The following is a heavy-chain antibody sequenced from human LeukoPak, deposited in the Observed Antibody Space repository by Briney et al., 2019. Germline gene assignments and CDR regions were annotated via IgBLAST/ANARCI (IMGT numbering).Heavy chain of an antibody. CDR2: INPNNGGT. CDR3: ARDRLGSYEY. Sequence: ASVTASCKASGYTFTGYDLDWVRQAPGQGLEWMGRINPNNGGTNYAQKFQGRVTMTRDTSISTAFMELSRLRSDDTAIYYCARDRLGSYEYWGQGTLVTVSS. CDR1: GYTFTGYD. V-gene: IGHV1-2*06. D-gene: IGHD1-26*01. J-gene: IGHJ4*02.